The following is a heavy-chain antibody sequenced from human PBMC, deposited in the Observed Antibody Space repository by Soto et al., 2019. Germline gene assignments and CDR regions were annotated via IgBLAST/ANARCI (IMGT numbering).Heavy chain of an antibody. J-gene: IGHJ4*02. CDR2: IYYSGST. CDR3: ARHQVPAAMYYFDY. Sequence: QVQLQESGPGLVKPSETLSLTCTVSGGSISSYYWSWIRQPPGKGLEWIGYIYYSGSTNYNPSLKRRVTISVDTSKNQFSLKLSSVTAADTAVYYCARHQVPAAMYYFDYWGQGTLVTVSS. V-gene: IGHV4-59*08. D-gene: IGHD2-2*01. CDR1: GGSISSYY.